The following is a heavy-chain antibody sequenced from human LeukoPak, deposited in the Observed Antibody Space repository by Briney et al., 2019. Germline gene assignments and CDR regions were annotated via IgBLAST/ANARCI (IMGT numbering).Heavy chain of an antibody. V-gene: IGHV4-39*01. CDR2: IYYSGST. J-gene: IGHJ4*02. CDR1: GGSISSSSYY. D-gene: IGHD3-16*02. CDR3: ARQFRYDYVWGSYRYPPSFDY. Sequence: SETLSLTCTVSGGSISSSSYYWGWIRQPPGKGLEWIGSIYYSGSTYYNPSLKSRVTISVDTSKNQFSLKLSSVTAADTAVFYCARQFRYDYVWGSYRYPPSFDYWGQGTLVTVSS.